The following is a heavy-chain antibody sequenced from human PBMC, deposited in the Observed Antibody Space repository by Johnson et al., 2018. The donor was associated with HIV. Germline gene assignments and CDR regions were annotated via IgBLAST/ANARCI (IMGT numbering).Heavy chain of an antibody. CDR2: IKQDGSEK. V-gene: IGHV3-7*01. D-gene: IGHD6-13*01. CDR1: GFTFRSYW. Sequence: VQLVESGGGLVQPGGSLRLSCAASGFTFRSYWMSWVRQAPGKGLEWVANIKQDGSEKHYVDSVKGRFTISRDNSKNTLYLQMNSLRAEDTAVYYCAREIIAAADDIWGQGTMVTVSS. CDR3: AREIIAAADDI. J-gene: IGHJ3*02.